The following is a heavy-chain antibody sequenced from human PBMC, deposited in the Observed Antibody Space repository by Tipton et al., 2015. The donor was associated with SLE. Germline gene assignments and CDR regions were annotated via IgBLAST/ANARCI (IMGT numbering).Heavy chain of an antibody. Sequence: TLSLSCTVSGASISSSNYYWGWIRQPPGKGLEWIGSIYNSGTTKYNPSLKSRVTISLDTPKNQFSLKLSSVTAADTAVYYCARHGILTLVVYFWGQGTLVSVSS. CDR2: IYNSGTT. J-gene: IGHJ4*02. D-gene: IGHD2-8*02. V-gene: IGHV4-39*07. CDR3: ARHGILTLVVYF. CDR1: GASISSSNYY.